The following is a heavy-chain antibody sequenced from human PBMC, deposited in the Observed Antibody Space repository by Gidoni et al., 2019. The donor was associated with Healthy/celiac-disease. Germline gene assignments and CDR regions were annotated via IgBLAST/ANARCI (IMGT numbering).Heavy chain of an antibody. CDR2: INAGNGNT. D-gene: IGHD5-12*01. V-gene: IGHV1-3*01. CDR1: GYTFTSYA. Sequence: QVQLVQSGAEVKKPGASVKVSCTASGYTFTSYAMHWVRQAPGQRLEWMGWINAGNGNTKYSQKFQGRVTITRDTSASTAYMELSSRRSEDTAVYYCARAGDSGYALAPSWFDPWGQGTLVTVSS. CDR3: ARAGDSGYALAPSWFDP. J-gene: IGHJ5*02.